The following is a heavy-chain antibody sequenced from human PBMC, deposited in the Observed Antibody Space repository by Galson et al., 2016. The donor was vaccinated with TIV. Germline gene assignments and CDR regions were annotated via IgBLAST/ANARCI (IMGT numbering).Heavy chain of an antibody. CDR2: IVPMFGTT. CDR3: ARGRGIYDSSGYFLFDH. V-gene: IGHV1-69*13. Sequence: SVKVSRKASGVTFSYFAFSWVRQAPGQGLEWMGGIVPMFGTTNYAQKFQGRVTISADESTTTAYLELSSLRSEDTAVYYCARGRGIYDSSGYFLFDHWGQGTLVTVSS. J-gene: IGHJ5*02. D-gene: IGHD3-22*01. CDR1: GVTFSYFA.